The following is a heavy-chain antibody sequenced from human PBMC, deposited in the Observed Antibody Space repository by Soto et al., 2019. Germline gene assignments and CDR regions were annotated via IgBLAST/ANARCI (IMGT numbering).Heavy chain of an antibody. Sequence: SETLSLTCTVSGGSLSRSSYYWGWIRQPPGKGLEWIGSIYYSGSTYYNPSPKSRVTISVDTSKNQFSLKLSSVTAADTAVYYCARGNGGKSYYYGSVWPLRHPYGMDVWGQGTTVTVSS. V-gene: IGHV4-39*01. J-gene: IGHJ6*02. CDR1: GGSLSRSSYY. CDR2: IYYSGST. CDR3: ARGNGGKSYYYGSVWPLRHPYGMDV. D-gene: IGHD3-10*01.